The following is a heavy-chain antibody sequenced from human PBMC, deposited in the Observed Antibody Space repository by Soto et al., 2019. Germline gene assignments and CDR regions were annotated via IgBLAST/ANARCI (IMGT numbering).Heavy chain of an antibody. J-gene: IGHJ4*02. D-gene: IGHD2-2*01. CDR1: GFTFSSYA. CDR3: AREPGYCSSTSC. V-gene: IGHV3-30-3*01. CDR2: ISYDGSNK. Sequence: ESGGGVVQPGRSLRLSCAASGFTFSSYAMHWVRQAPGKGLEWVAVISYDGSNKYYADSVKGRFTISRDNSKNTLYLQMNSLRAEDTAVYYCAREPGYCSSTSCWGQGTLVTVSS.